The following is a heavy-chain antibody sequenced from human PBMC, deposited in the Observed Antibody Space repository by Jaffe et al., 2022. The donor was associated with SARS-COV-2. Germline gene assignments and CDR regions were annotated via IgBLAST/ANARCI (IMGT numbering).Heavy chain of an antibody. V-gene: IGHV3-30*04. CDR1: GFTFSSYA. Sequence: QVQLVESGGGVVQPGRSLRLSCAASGFTFSSYAMHWVRQAPGKGLEWVAVISYDGSNKYYADSVKGRFTISRDNSKNTLYLQMNSLRAEDTAVYYCADGELAGVDYWGQGTLVTVSS. D-gene: IGHD3-10*01. CDR3: ADGELAGVDY. CDR2: ISYDGSNK. J-gene: IGHJ4*02.